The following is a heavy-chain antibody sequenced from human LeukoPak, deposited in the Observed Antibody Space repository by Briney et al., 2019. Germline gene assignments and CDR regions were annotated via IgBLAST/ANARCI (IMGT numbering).Heavy chain of an antibody. V-gene: IGHV3-21*01. D-gene: IGHD4-17*01. CDR1: GFTVSTYS. J-gene: IGHJ4*02. CDR3: ARDRNGLREVEFDY. CDR2: ISSSSSYI. Sequence: GGSVSLSCAASGFTVSTYSINWARQAPGGGREWVSSISSSSSYIYYADSVKGRFTISRDNAKTSLYLQMNSLRAEDTAVYYCARDRNGLREVEFDYWGQGTLVTVSS.